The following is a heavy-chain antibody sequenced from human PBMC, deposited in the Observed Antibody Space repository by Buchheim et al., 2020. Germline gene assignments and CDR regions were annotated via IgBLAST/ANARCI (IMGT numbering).Heavy chain of an antibody. D-gene: IGHD3-3*01. Sequence: EVQLVQSGAEVKKPGESLRISCTGSGYSFTSYWISWVRQMPGKGLEWLGRIDPSDSYTNYSPSFQGHVTISADQPLSTAYPQWSSLKASDTAMYYCARHAYYDFWSGYYDHWGQGTL. CDR2: IDPSDSYT. CDR1: GYSFTSYW. CDR3: ARHAYYDFWSGYYDH. V-gene: IGHV5-10-1*01. J-gene: IGHJ4*02.